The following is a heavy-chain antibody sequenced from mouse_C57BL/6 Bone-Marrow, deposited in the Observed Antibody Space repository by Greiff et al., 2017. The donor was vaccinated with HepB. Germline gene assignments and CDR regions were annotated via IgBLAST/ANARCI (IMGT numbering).Heavy chain of an antibody. D-gene: IGHD1-1*01. CDR3: ARAIYYYGSSCLDY. CDR1: GYTFTSYW. V-gene: IGHV1-64*01. Sequence: QVQLQQPGAELVKPGASVKLSCKASGYTFTSYWMHWVKQRPGQGLEWIGMIHPNSGSTNYNEKFKSKATLTVDKSSSTAYMQLSSLTSEDSAVYYCARAIYYYGSSCLDYWGQGTTLTVSS. J-gene: IGHJ2*01. CDR2: IHPNSGST.